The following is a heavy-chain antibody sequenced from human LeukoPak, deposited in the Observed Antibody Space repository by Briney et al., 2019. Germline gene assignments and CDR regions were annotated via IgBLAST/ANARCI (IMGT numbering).Heavy chain of an antibody. Sequence: PGGSLRLSCAASGFTFSSYAMSWVRQAPGKGLEWVSTISGSGGSTYYADSVKGRFTISRDNSKNTLYLQMNSLRAEDTAVYYCANAEDHLSPTDYWGQGTLVTVSS. CDR3: ANAEDHLSPTDY. CDR1: GFTFSSYA. D-gene: IGHD1-14*01. V-gene: IGHV3-23*01. J-gene: IGHJ4*02. CDR2: ISGSGGST.